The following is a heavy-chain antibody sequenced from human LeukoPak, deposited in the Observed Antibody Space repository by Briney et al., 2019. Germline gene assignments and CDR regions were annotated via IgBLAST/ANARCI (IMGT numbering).Heavy chain of an antibody. V-gene: IGHV4-31*03. D-gene: IGHD5-24*01. CDR3: ARNRDGYNSFDY. Sequence: SETLSLTCTVSGGSISSSSYYWGWIRQHPGKGLEWIGYIYYSGSSYYNPSLRSRVTISVDTSKNHFSLKLSSVTAADTAVYYCARNRDGYNSFDYWGQGTLVTVSS. CDR1: GGSISSSSYY. CDR2: IYYSGSS. J-gene: IGHJ4*02.